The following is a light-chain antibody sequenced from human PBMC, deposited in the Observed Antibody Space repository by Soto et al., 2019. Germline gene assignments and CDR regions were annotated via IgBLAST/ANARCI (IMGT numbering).Light chain of an antibody. V-gene: IGKV3-20*01. CDR1: QSVISSH. Sequence: VLTQSPGTLSLSPGERPTLSCRASQSVISSHFAWYPQKPGQAPRLLISSSSIRATGVPERFSGSGSGTAFTLTISRLEPEDSAVYYCHQYGNSPLTFGQGTKVDIK. CDR3: HQYGNSPLT. CDR2: SSS. J-gene: IGKJ1*01.